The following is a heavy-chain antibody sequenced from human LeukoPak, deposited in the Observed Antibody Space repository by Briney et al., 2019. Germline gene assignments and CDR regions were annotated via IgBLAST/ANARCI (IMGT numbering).Heavy chain of an antibody. CDR1: GFTFSSYW. J-gene: IGHJ4*02. D-gene: IGHD5-12*01. CDR3: ARDQERGYSGYDF. CDR2: IKQDGTEK. V-gene: IGHV3-7*01. Sequence: PGGSLRLSCAASGFTFSSYWMNWVRQAPGKGLECVANIKQDGTEKYYVDSVKGRFTISRDNAKNSLYLQMNSLRAEDTAVYYCARDQERGYSGYDFWGQGTLVTVSS.